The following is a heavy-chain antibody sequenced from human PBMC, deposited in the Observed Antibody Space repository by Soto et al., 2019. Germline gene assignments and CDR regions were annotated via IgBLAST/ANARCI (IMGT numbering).Heavy chain of an antibody. CDR1: GFTFSSYA. Sequence: GGSLRLSCAASGFTFSSYAMGWVRQAPGKGLDWVSVISGSGDITYSADSVKGRFTISRDNSKNILYLQMNSLRAEDTAVYYCAKGITDTGGYYYYSMDVWGQGTAVTVS. V-gene: IGHV3-23*01. CDR2: ISGSGDIT. J-gene: IGHJ6*02. CDR3: AKGITDTGGYYYYSMDV. D-gene: IGHD3-16*01.